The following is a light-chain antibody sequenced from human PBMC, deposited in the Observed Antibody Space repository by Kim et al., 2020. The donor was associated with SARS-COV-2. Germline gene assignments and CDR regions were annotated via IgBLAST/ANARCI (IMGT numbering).Light chain of an antibody. Sequence: GQRVTISCSGSSSNIGTYPVNWYQQLPGSAPRLLIYTNTQRPSGVPDRFSASKSGTSASLAISGLQSDDEADYYCAAWDDRSNGPVFGGGTKLTVL. CDR1: SSNIGTYP. CDR2: TNT. V-gene: IGLV1-44*01. J-gene: IGLJ3*02. CDR3: AAWDDRSNGPV.